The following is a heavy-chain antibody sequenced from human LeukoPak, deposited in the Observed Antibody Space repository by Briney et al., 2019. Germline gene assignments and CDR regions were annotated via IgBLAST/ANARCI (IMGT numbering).Heavy chain of an antibody. Sequence: ASMKVSCKASGYTFTSYGISWVRQAPGQGLEWMGWISAYNGNTNYAQKLQGRVTMTTDTSTSTAYMELRSLRSDDTAVYYCARESDIAVAGTGYYFDYWGQGTLVTVSS. D-gene: IGHD6-19*01. V-gene: IGHV1-18*01. J-gene: IGHJ4*02. CDR3: ARESDIAVAGTGYYFDY. CDR1: GYTFTSYG. CDR2: ISAYNGNT.